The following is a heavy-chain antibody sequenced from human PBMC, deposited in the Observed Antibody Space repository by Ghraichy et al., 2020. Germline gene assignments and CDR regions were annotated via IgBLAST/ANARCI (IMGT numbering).Heavy chain of an antibody. J-gene: IGHJ6*02. Sequence: SGPTLVKPTQTLTLTCTFSGFSLSTSGTCVSWIRQPPGKALEWLARIGWDDDKYYSTSLKTRLSISKDTPRNQVVLTMTNMDPMDTATYFCARMRGSQRSLTDVEMLWGGPRYYYYGMDVWGQGTTVTVSS. CDR1: GFSLSTSGTC. CDR3: ARMRGSQRSLTDVEMLWGGPRYYYYGMDV. V-gene: IGHV2-70*11. D-gene: IGHD3-10*01. CDR2: IGWDDDK.